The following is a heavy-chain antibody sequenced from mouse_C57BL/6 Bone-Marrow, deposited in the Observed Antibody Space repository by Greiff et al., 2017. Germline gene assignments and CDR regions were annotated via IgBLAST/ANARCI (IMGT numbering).Heavy chain of an antibody. D-gene: IGHD1-1*01. CDR1: GFTFSDYY. V-gene: IGHV5-16*01. Sequence: EVHLVESEGGLVQPGSSMTLSCTASGFTFSDYYMAWVRQVPETGLEWVANINYDGSSTYYLDSLTSRFIISRDNAKNILDLQMSSLKSEDTATYYCAREGDYYGSSAFDYWGQGTTLTVSS. J-gene: IGHJ2*01. CDR3: AREGDYYGSSAFDY. CDR2: INYDGSST.